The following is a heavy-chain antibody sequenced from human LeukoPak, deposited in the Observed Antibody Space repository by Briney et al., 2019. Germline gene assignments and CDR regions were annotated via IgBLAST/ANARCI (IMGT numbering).Heavy chain of an antibody. J-gene: IGHJ4*02. CDR1: GGTFSNYA. CDR2: IIPIFGTA. CDR3: ARGWLAETTVVTPYNY. D-gene: IGHD4-23*01. V-gene: IGHV1-69*01. Sequence: ASVKVSCKASGGTFSNYAINWVRQAPGQGLEWMGGIIPIFGTAHYSQKFQGRVTITAVDSMSTAYMELSSLGSDDTAVYFCARGWLAETTVVTPYNYWGQGTLVTVSS.